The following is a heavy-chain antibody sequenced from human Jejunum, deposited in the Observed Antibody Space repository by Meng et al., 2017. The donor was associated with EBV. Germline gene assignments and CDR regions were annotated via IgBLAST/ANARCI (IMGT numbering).Heavy chain of an antibody. J-gene: IGHJ1*01. V-gene: IGHV6-1*01. CDR1: GDSVSSNSAT. CDR3: AGGAAAGTGSGFQH. D-gene: IGHD6-13*01. Sequence: QVQLQQSGPGLVKPSXXLSLTXAISGDSVSSNSATWHWVRQSPSRGLEWLGRTYYRSKSYNDYAVSVKSRITINPDTSKNQFSLQLNSVTPEDTAVYYCAGGAAAGTGSGFQHWGQGTLGTVSS. CDR2: TYYRSKSYN.